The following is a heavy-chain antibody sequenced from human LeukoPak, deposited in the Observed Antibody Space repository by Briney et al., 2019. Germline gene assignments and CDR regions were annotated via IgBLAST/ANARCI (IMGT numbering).Heavy chain of an antibody. Sequence: SETLSLTCTVSGGSISSSSYHWGWIRQPPGKGLEWIGSIYYSGSTYYNPSLKSRVTISVDTSKNQFSLKLSSVTAADTAVYYCARAPDYYDSSGYYYDYYGMDVWGQGTTVTVSS. D-gene: IGHD3-22*01. J-gene: IGHJ6*02. CDR3: ARAPDYYDSSGYYYDYYGMDV. CDR2: IYYSGST. CDR1: GGSISSSSYH. V-gene: IGHV4-39*07.